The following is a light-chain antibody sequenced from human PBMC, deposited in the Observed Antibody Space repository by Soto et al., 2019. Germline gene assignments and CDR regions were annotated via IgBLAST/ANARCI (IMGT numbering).Light chain of an antibody. CDR3: QQCDNLPIT. CDR1: HYISNY. CDR2: DAS. Sequence: DIQMTQSPSSLSASVGDRVTITCQASHYISNYLNWYQQKPGKAPKLLIYDASNLETGVPSRFSGSGSGTDFTFTISSLQPEDIATYYCQQCDNLPITFGQGTRLEI. J-gene: IGKJ5*01. V-gene: IGKV1-33*01.